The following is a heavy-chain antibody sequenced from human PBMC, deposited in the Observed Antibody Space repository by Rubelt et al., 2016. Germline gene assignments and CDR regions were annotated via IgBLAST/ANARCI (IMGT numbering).Heavy chain of an antibody. CDR1: GYTFTGYY. CDR2: INPNRGGT. Sequence: VQLVQSGAEVKKPGASVKVSCKASGYTFTGYYMHWVRQAPGQGLEWMGWINPNRGGTNLRKNVQGRVTMTRDTYIRTSYMELSRLRADDTAVYYCAREGHSGWDYWGQGTLVTVSS. D-gene: IGHD6-19*01. J-gene: IGHJ4*02. V-gene: IGHV1-2*02. CDR3: AREGHSGWDY.